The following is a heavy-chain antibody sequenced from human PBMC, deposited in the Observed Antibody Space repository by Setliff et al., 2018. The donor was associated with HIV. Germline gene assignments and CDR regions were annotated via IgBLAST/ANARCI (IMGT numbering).Heavy chain of an antibody. CDR1: GGSISSHY. D-gene: IGHD4-17*01. J-gene: IGHJ4*02. Sequence: PSETLSLTCTVSGGSISSHYWIWIRQPPGKGLEWIGYIHYSGSTYHNPSLESRVTISVDTSKNQFSLKLTSVTASDTAVYYCARLLTTVTHFDYWGQGTLVTVSS. CDR2: IHYSGST. CDR3: ARLLTTVTHFDY. V-gene: IGHV4-59*08.